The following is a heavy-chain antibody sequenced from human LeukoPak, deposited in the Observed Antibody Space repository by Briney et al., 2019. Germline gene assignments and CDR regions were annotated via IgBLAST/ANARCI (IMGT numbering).Heavy chain of an antibody. CDR3: ASRFDGSGSFVY. CDR1: GDSISSSKW. D-gene: IGHD3-10*01. J-gene: IGHJ4*02. V-gene: IGHV4-4*02. CDR2: IHHSGST. Sequence: PSETLSLTCAVSGDSISSSKWWSWVRQSPGKGLEWIGEIHHSGSTTYNPSLKSRVTISVDKSKNQFSLRLTSVTAADTAVYYCASRFDGSGSFVYWGQGTLVTVSS.